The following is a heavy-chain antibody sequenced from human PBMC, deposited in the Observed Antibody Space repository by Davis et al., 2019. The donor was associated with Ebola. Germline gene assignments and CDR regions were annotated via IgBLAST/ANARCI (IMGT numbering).Heavy chain of an antibody. J-gene: IGHJ6*02. CDR2: IYPADSET. CDR3: ARLRDSARRNYYTAMDV. V-gene: IGHV5-51*01. CDR1: GYSFTNNW. Sequence: ESLKISCKASGYSFTNNWIAWVRQLPGKGLEWMGLIYPADSETRHSPSFLGQVSFSADKSTNTAYLHWSNLEPSDTAIYFCARLRDSARRNYYTAMDVWGQGTTVTVSS. D-gene: IGHD6-6*01.